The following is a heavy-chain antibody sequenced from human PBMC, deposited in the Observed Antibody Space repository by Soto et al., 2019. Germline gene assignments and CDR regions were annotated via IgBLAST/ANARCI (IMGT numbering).Heavy chain of an antibody. CDR2: IIPIFGTA. D-gene: IGHD2-2*01. Sequence: ASVKVSCKASGGTFSSYAISWVRQAPGQGLEWMGGIIPIFGTANYAQKFQGRVTITADESTSTAYMELSSLRSEDTAVYYCASGGDIVVVPAAALIHYYYYYGMDVWGQGTTVTVSS. CDR1: GGTFSSYA. CDR3: ASGGDIVVVPAAALIHYYYYYGMDV. V-gene: IGHV1-69*13. J-gene: IGHJ6*02.